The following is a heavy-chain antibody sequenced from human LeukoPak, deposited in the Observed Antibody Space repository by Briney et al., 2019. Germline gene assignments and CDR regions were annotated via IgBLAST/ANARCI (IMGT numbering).Heavy chain of an antibody. D-gene: IGHD4-17*01. CDR1: GGSIRSYY. Sequence: SETLSLTCTVSGGSIRSYYWSWIRQPPGKGLEWIGYIYYSGSTNYNPSLKSRVSISVDTSKNQFSLKLSSVTAADTAVYYCARTGSTVTMLYPFDHWGQGTLATVSS. CDR2: IYYSGST. CDR3: ARTGSTVTMLYPFDH. J-gene: IGHJ4*02. V-gene: IGHV4-59*01.